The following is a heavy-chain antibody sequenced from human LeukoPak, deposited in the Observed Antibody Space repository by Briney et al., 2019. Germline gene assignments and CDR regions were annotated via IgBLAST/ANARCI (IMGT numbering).Heavy chain of an antibody. CDR2: IYHSGRT. D-gene: IGHD3-3*01. Sequence: PSETLSLTCTVSGYSTSNGYYWGWMRQPPGNGLEWIGSIYHSGRTHYNPSLKSRRIISVDTSNNYFSLKLSFVTAADTAMYYCARDETYSDVWSGSAGGGKGNYLDYWGQGILVTVSS. V-gene: IGHV4-38-2*02. J-gene: IGHJ4*02. CDR1: GYSTSNGYY. CDR3: ARDETYSDVWSGSAGGGKGNYLDY.